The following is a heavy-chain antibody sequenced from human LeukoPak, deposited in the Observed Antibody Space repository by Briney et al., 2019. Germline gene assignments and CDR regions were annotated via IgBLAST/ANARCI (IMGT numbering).Heavy chain of an antibody. D-gene: IGHD6-19*01. CDR3: AREPVAGPRGDY. CDR2: INPNSGST. CDR1: GYTFTAHY. J-gene: IGHJ4*02. V-gene: IGHV1-2*02. Sequence: ASVKVSCKASGYTFTAHYMHWVRQAAGQGLEWMGWINPNSGSTNYAQKFQGRVTMARDTSISTAYMELNRLTSDDTAVYYCAREPVAGPRGDYWGQGTLVTVSS.